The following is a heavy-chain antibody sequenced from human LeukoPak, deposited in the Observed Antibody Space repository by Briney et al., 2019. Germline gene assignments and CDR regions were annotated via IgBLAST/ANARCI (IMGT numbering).Heavy chain of an antibody. J-gene: IGHJ6*02. CDR1: GYTFTSYG. Sequence: ASVKVSCKASGYTFTSYGISWVRQAPGQGLEWMGWISAYNGNTNYAQKLQGRVTMTTDTSTSTAHMELRSLRSDDTAVYYCARDKNDFWSGYLYYGMDVWGQGTTVTVSS. D-gene: IGHD3-3*01. CDR2: ISAYNGNT. CDR3: ARDKNDFWSGYLYYGMDV. V-gene: IGHV1-18*01.